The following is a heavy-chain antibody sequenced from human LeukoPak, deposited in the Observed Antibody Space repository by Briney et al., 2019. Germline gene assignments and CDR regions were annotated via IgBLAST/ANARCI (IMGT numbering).Heavy chain of an antibody. D-gene: IGHD3-10*02. Sequence: PGGSLRLSCAASEFTVSVNYMSWVRQAPGKGLEWVSFIYSGGGTYYADSVKGRFTISRDSSKNSLYLQMNSLRAEDTAVYYCAELGITMIGGVWGKGTTVTISS. CDR2: IYSGGGT. CDR3: AELGITMIGGV. CDR1: EFTVSVNY. J-gene: IGHJ6*04. V-gene: IGHV3-66*01.